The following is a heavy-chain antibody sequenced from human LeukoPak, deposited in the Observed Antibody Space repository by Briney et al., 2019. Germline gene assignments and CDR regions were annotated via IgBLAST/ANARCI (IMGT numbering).Heavy chain of an antibody. D-gene: IGHD2-21*01. CDR2: LHPNSGTA. Sequence: ASVKVTCKASGYTFTNYDINWVRQATGQGLEWMGWLHPNSGTAGYAQNFQGRVTITGDTSMSTAYMELSSLRSEDTAVYYCARWRSGQSDIWPIWFDPWGQGTLVTVSS. V-gene: IGHV1-8*03. CDR3: ARWRSGQSDIWPIWFDP. J-gene: IGHJ5*02. CDR1: GYTFTNYD.